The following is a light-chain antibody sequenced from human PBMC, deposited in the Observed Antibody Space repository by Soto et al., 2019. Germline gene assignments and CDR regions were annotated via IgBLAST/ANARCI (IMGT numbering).Light chain of an antibody. CDR2: EVS. Sequence: QSALTQPASVSGSPGQSITISCTGTSSDVGGYNYVSWYHQHPGKAPKLLIYEVSNGPSGVSNRFSGSKSGNTASLTISGLQAEDEADYFCNSYGSTSTRYVFGTGTKLTVL. CDR1: SSDVGGYNY. J-gene: IGLJ1*01. V-gene: IGLV2-14*01. CDR3: NSYGSTSTRYV.